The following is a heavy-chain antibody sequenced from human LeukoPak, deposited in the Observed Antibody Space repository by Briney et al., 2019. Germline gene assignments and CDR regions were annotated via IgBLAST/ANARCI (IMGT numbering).Heavy chain of an antibody. J-gene: IGHJ3*02. CDR1: GGSISGYY. V-gene: IGHV4-59*01. Sequence: SETLSLTCTVSGGSISGYYWSWIRQPPGKGLEWIGYIFYSGSTNYNPSLKSRVTISVDTSKNQFSLKLSSVTAADTAVYYCAAEPRPRIVVVPAAIVRVELGDAFDIWGQGTMVTVSS. CDR3: AAEPRPRIVVVPAAIVRVELGDAFDI. CDR2: IFYSGST. D-gene: IGHD2-2*02.